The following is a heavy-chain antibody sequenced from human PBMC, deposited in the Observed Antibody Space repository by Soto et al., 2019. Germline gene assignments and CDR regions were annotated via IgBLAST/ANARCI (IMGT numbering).Heavy chain of an antibody. J-gene: IGHJ3*02. CDR1: GGSFSGYY. CDR2: INDSGST. V-gene: IGHV4-34*01. Sequence: PSETLSLTCAVYGGSFSGYYWNWIRQPPGKGLEWIGEINDSGSTNYNPSLKSRLTISVDTSKNQFSLKLSSVTAADTAVYYCARGSNYGDYAYSFDIWGQGTTVTVSS. CDR3: ARGSNYGDYAYSFDI. D-gene: IGHD4-17*01.